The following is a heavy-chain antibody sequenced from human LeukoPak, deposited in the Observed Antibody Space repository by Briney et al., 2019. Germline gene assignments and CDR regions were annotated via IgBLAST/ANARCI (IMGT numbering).Heavy chain of an antibody. Sequence: GGSLRLSCAASGFTFSSYAMSWVRQAPGKGLEWVSAISGSGGSTYYADSVKGRFTISRDNFKNTLYLQMNSLRAEDTAVYYCAKGTGNWNYYYYYYMDVWGKGTTVTVSS. CDR3: AKGTGNWNYYYYYYMDV. J-gene: IGHJ6*03. D-gene: IGHD1-1*01. V-gene: IGHV3-23*01. CDR1: GFTFSSYA. CDR2: ISGSGGST.